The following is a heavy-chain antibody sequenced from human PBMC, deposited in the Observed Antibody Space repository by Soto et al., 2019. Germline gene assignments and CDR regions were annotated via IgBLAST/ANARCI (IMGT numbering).Heavy chain of an antibody. D-gene: IGHD1-7*01. Sequence: QVQLVQSGAEVKKPGSSVKVSCKASGGTFRSYAISWVRQAPGQGLEWMGGIIPIFGTANYAQKFQGRVTITADESTSTDYMELSSLRSEDTAVYYCASSLNWNYESWFDPWGQGTLVSVSS. CDR3: ASSLNWNYESWFDP. CDR1: GGTFRSYA. J-gene: IGHJ5*02. CDR2: IIPIFGTA. V-gene: IGHV1-69*01.